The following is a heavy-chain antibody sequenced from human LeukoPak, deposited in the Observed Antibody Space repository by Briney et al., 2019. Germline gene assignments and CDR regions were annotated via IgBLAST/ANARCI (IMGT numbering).Heavy chain of an antibody. CDR1: GYNFTTNW. CDR2: IYPGDSDT. J-gene: IGHJ4*02. V-gene: IGHV5-51*01. Sequence: ESLKISCQGSGYNFTTNWIGWVRQMPGKGLEWMGIIYPGDSDTRYSPSFQGQVTISADKSISTAYLQWSSLRASDTAMYYCARHEDGDSSSDYWGQGTLVTVSS. CDR3: ARHEDGDSSSDY. D-gene: IGHD4-17*01.